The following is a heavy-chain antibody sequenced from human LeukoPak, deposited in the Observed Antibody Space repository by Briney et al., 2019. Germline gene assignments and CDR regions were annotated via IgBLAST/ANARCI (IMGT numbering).Heavy chain of an antibody. CDR3: VRHDGRGGATMGAFDS. Sequence: SETLSLTCTVTGGSVSSGSYYWSWIRQPPGKGLEWIGYIYYSGSTNYNPSLKSRVTISVDTSKNQFSLKLSSVTAADTAVYYCVRHDGRGGATMGAFDSWGQGSLVTVSS. V-gene: IGHV4-61*01. CDR2: IYYSGST. J-gene: IGHJ5*01. CDR1: GGSVSSGSYY. D-gene: IGHD4/OR15-4a*01.